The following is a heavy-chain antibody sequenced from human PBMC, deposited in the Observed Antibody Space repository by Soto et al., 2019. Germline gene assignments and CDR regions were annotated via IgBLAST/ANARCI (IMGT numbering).Heavy chain of an antibody. CDR1: GGSISSGGYY. CDR3: ARVSRDCSGGSCYAHNWFDP. V-gene: IGHV4-31*03. CDR2: IYYSGST. J-gene: IGHJ5*02. D-gene: IGHD2-15*01. Sequence: PSETLSLTCTVSGGSISSGGYYWSWIRQHPGKGLEWIGYIYYSGSTYYNPSLKSRVTISVDTSKNQFSLKLSSVTAADTAVYYCARVSRDCSGGSCYAHNWFDPWGQGTLVTVSS.